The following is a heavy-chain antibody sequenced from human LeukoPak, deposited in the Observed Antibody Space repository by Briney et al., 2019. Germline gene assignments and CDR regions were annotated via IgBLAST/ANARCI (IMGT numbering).Heavy chain of an antibody. CDR1: GGSISSSSYY. CDR2: IYYSGST. D-gene: IGHD3-22*01. V-gene: IGHV4-39*01. Sequence: PSETLSLTCTVSGGSISSSSYYWGWIRQPPGKGLEWIGSIYYSGSTYYNPSLKSRVTISVDTSKNQSSLKLRSVNAADTAVYYCATWWLWYDSSGYFFDYWGQGTLVIVSS. CDR3: ATWWLWYDSSGYFFDY. J-gene: IGHJ4*02.